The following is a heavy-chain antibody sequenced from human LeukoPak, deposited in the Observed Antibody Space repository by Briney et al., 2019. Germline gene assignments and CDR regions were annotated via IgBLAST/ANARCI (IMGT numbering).Heavy chain of an antibody. Sequence: GGSLRLSCAASGFIFSSYSMSWVRQAPGKGLEWVSVITGSGGNTYYADSVKGRFTVSKDNSKNTVYLQMNSLRAEDTAVYYCAKDGGLWVSAHWGDSWGRGTLVTVSS. CDR1: GFIFSSYS. J-gene: IGHJ4*02. D-gene: IGHD7-27*01. CDR3: AKDGGLWVSAHWGDS. V-gene: IGHV3-23*01. CDR2: ITGSGGNT.